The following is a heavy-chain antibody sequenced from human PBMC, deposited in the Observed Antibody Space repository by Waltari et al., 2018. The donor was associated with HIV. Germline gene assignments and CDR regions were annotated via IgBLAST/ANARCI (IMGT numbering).Heavy chain of an antibody. V-gene: IGHV4-34*01. CDR1: GGSFKGYF. CDR2: VNYRGET. CDR3: ARAYNSGPTPHNYYYYGIDV. D-gene: IGHD6-19*01. Sequence: VRLDQWGSGLLNPSQTLSLTCAVYGGSFKGYFWNWVRRTPGRGLDRIGDVNYRGETNYNPSLKSRASLSSDTSKNQFSLRLTSLTAADSATYYCARAYNSGPTPHNYYYYGIDVWGRGTTVIVSS. J-gene: IGHJ6*02.